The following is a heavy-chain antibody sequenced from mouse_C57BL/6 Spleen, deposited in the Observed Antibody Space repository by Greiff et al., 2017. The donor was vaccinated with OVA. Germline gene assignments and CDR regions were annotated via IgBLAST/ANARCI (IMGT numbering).Heavy chain of an antibody. CDR2: IYPGSGNT. Sequence: VQGVESGPELVKPGASVKISCKASGYSFTSYYIHWVKQRPGQGLEWIGWIYPGSGNTKYNEKFKGKATLTADTSSSTAYMQLSSLTSEDSAVYYCARSVGDYWGQGTTLTVSS. CDR1: GYSFTSYY. V-gene: IGHV1-66*01. J-gene: IGHJ2*01. D-gene: IGHD1-1*02. CDR3: ARSVGDY.